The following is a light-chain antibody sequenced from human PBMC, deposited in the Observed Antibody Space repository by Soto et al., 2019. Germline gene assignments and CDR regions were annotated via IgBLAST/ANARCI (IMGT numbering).Light chain of an antibody. Sequence: DIQMTQSPSTLSASGGDRDTITCRASQSISTWLAWYQQKPGKAPKILIYKASNLESGVPSRFSGSGSGTQFTLTISSLQPDDFATYYCQHYNTLWTFGHGTKVEIK. J-gene: IGKJ1*01. V-gene: IGKV1-5*03. CDR2: KAS. CDR1: QSISTW. CDR3: QHYNTLWT.